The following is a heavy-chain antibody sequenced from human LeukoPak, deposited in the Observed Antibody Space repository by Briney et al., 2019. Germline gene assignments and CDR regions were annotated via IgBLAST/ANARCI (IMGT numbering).Heavy chain of an antibody. J-gene: IGHJ4*02. D-gene: IGHD1-26*01. V-gene: IGHV1-24*01. Sequence: ASVKVSCKASGGTFSSYAISWVRQAPGQGLEWMGGFDPEDGETIYAQKFQGRVTMTEDTSTDTAYMELSSLRSEDTAVYYCASYQALYSGSYWAFDYWGQGTLVTVSS. CDR2: FDPEDGET. CDR3: ASYQALYSGSYWAFDY. CDR1: GGTFSSYA.